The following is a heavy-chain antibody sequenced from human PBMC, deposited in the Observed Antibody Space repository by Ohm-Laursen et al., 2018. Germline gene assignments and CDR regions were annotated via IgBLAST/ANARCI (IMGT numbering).Heavy chain of an antibody. CDR2: IYGDGRT. D-gene: IGHD3-22*01. J-gene: IGHJ2*01. CDR1: GFTVSSNY. Sequence: SLRLSCTASGFTVSSNYMSWVRQAPGRGLEWVSIIYGDGRTYYADSVKGRFIISRDNLKNTLDPQMNSLRVEDTAVYFCARDYPGYYDSRGVAGGWYFDLWGRGTLVTVSS. V-gene: IGHV3-66*01. CDR3: ARDYPGYYDSRGVAGGWYFDL.